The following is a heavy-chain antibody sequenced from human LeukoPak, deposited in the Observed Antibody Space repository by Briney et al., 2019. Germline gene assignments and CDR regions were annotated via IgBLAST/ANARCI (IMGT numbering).Heavy chain of an antibody. V-gene: IGHV3-23*01. Sequence: GGSLRLSCAASGFTVSNSAMGWVRQTPGKGLEWVTGISDNGGVTNYADSVKGRFTISRDTSKNTLYLQMYSLRAEDTAVYYCAKAWGILDPFDYWGQGTLVTVSS. CDR3: AKAWGILDPFDY. D-gene: IGHD6-13*01. CDR1: GFTVSNSA. J-gene: IGHJ4*02. CDR2: ISDNGGVT.